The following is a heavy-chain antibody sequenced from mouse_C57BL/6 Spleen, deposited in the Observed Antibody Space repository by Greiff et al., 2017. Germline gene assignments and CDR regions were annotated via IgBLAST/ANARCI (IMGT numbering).Heavy chain of an antibody. CDR3: ARRHYGSSYYFDY. D-gene: IGHD1-1*01. CDR1: GYAFSSSW. J-gene: IGHJ2*01. CDR2: IYPGDGDT. V-gene: IGHV1-82*01. Sequence: QVQLQQSGPELVKPGASVKISCKASGYAFSSSWMHWVKQRPGKGLEWIGRIYPGDGDTNYKGKFKGKATLTADKSSRTAYMQLRSLPSEDSAVYFCARRHYGSSYYFDYWGQGTTLTVSA.